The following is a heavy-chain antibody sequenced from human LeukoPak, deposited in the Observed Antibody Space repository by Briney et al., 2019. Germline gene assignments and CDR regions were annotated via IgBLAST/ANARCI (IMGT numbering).Heavy chain of an antibody. V-gene: IGHV4-59*01. Sequence: PSETLSLTCNVSGASISSYYWSWIRQPPGKELEWIGYIYYSGTTSYNPSLTSRVTMSVDTSKNQFSLKLSSVTAADTAVYYCARGSRGLWGYYYYGMDVWGQGTTVTVSS. J-gene: IGHJ6*02. CDR1: GASISSYY. CDR3: ARGSRGLWGYYYYGMDV. D-gene: IGHD3-16*01. CDR2: IYYSGTT.